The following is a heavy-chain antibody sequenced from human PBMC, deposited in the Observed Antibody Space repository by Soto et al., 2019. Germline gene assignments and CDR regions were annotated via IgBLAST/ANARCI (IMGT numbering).Heavy chain of an antibody. CDR2: ISGSGGST. J-gene: IGHJ6*03. D-gene: IGHD2-2*01. CDR3: AKKASCSSTSCYAGVSFYYYYYMDV. CDR1: GFTFSSYA. V-gene: IGHV3-23*01. Sequence: EVQLLESGGGLVQPGGSPRLSCAASGFTFSSYAMSWVRQAPGKGLEWVSAISGSGGSTYYADSVKGRFTISRDNSKNTLYLKMNSLRAEDTALYYCAKKASCSSTSCYAGVSFYYYYYMDVWGKGTSVTVSS.